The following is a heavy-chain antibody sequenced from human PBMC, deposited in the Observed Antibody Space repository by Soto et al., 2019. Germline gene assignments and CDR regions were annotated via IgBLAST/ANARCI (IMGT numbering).Heavy chain of an antibody. J-gene: IGHJ5*02. V-gene: IGHV1-69*06. CDR1: GGSFSTYA. Sequence: QVQLVQSGAEVKKPGSSVRVSCKASGGSFSTYAFSWVRQAPGHGLEWMGGIIPIFATPTYAQKFLGRVTITADKSTSTAYMELSRLTSEDTAVYYCARGGPVIIPAATNWFDPWGQGTLVSVSS. D-gene: IGHD2-2*01. CDR2: IIPIFATP. CDR3: ARGGPVIIPAATNWFDP.